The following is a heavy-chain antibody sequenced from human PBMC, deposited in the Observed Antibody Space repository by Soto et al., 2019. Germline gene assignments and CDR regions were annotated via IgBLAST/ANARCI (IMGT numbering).Heavy chain of an antibody. D-gene: IGHD6-13*01. Sequence: EVQLVESGGGLVQPGGSLRLSCAASGITVNTIYLNWIRQAHGKGLEWVSVIYAGGSTYYTDSVKGRFTVSRDNSKNIVYLEMNSLRAEDTAVYYCARAAADGGFDYWGQGTLVTVSS. CDR1: GITVNTIY. J-gene: IGHJ4*02. CDR2: IYAGGST. V-gene: IGHV3-66*01. CDR3: ARAAADGGFDY.